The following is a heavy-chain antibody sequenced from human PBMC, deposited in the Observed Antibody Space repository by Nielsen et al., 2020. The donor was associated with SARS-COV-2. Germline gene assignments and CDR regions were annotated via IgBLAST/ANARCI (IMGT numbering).Heavy chain of an antibody. CDR3: AKDLSRDSATIFGVVIAPAFDY. Sequence: GSLKISCAASGFTFSSYAMSWVRQAPGKGLEWVSAISGSGGSTYYADSVKGRFTISRDNSKNTLYLQMNSLRAEDTAVYYCAKDLSRDSATIFGVVIAPAFDYWGQGTLVTVSS. V-gene: IGHV3-23*01. D-gene: IGHD3-3*01. CDR1: GFTFSSYA. CDR2: ISGSGGST. J-gene: IGHJ4*02.